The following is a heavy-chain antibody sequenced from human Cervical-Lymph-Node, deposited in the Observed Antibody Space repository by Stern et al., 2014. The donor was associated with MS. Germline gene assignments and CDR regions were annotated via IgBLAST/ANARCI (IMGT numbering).Heavy chain of an antibody. Sequence: EVQLVQSGAGVKKSGESLKISCKASGYSFPAHWIAWVRQMPGKGLEWMGIIYPGESAIRYSPSSQGQVTISADNSTRTAQLQWSRLKASDSAIYYCARQEGTRHYGLDVWGQGTTVTVSS. D-gene: IGHD1-7*01. V-gene: IGHV5-51*01. CDR2: IYPGESAI. CDR3: ARQEGTRHYGLDV. J-gene: IGHJ6*02. CDR1: GYSFPAHW.